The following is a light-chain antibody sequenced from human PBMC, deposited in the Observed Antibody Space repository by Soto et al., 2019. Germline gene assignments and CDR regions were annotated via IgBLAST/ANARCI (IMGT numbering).Light chain of an antibody. CDR2: DAS. CDR1: QSVSSY. V-gene: IGKV3-11*01. J-gene: IGKJ4*01. CDR3: QQRSNGLT. Sequence: EIVLTQSPATLSLSPGEIATLSCRASQSVSSYLAWYQQKPGQAPRLLIYDASNRATGIPARFSGSGSGTDFTRTISSLEPEDFAVYYCQQRSNGLTFGGGTKVEIK.